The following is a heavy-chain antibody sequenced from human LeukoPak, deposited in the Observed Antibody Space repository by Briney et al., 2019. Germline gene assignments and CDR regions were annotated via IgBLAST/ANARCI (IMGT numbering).Heavy chain of an antibody. CDR2: ISAYNGDT. CDR1: GYTFTSYG. Sequence: GASVKVSCKASGYTFTSYGISWVRQAPGQGLEWMGWISAYNGDTNYAQKNQGRVTMTADTSTSTAYMELRSLRSDDTAVYYCARRDIITIFGNKPYDAFDIWGQGTMVTVSS. D-gene: IGHD3-3*01. CDR3: ARRDIITIFGNKPYDAFDI. V-gene: IGHV1-18*01. J-gene: IGHJ3*02.